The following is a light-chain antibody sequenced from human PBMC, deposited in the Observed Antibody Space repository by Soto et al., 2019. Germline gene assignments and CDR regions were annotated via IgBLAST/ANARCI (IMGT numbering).Light chain of an antibody. CDR2: GAS. CDR3: QQYNNWPPWT. J-gene: IGKJ1*01. CDR1: QSVSSN. Sequence: EIVMTQSPATLSVSPGDRATLSCRASQSVSSNLAWYQQEPGQAPRLLIYGASTRATGIPARFSGSGSGTEFTLTISSLQSEDVAVYYCQQYNNWPPWTFGQGTKVEIK. V-gene: IGKV3-15*01.